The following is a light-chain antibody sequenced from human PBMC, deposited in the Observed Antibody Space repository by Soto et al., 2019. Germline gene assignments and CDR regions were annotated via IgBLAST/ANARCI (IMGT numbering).Light chain of an antibody. CDR1: QSVDIS. V-gene: IGKV3-15*01. CDR3: QQYRSWRRT. CDR2: GES. Sequence: THAAAALSGSPGEIVTLSFRASQSVDISLAWYQQKPCQAARLLIYGESTRATDMPGTLSGRGSGTESTITISRMRPEDFAVYYCQQYRSWRRTLGQGTKLDI. J-gene: IGKJ1*01.